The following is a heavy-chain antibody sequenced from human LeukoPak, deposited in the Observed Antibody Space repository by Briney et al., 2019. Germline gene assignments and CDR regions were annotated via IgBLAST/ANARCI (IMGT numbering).Heavy chain of an antibody. J-gene: IGHJ5*02. CDR2: IYYSGST. D-gene: IGHD3-10*01. CDR3: ARSFGSGNYWFDP. Sequence: SETLSLTCTVSGGSISSYYWSWIRPPPGKGQGWIGYIYYSGSTNYNPSLKSRVTISVDTSKNQFSLKLSSVPAADTAVYYCARSFGSGNYWFDPWGQGNLVTVSS. CDR1: GGSISSYY. V-gene: IGHV4-59*08.